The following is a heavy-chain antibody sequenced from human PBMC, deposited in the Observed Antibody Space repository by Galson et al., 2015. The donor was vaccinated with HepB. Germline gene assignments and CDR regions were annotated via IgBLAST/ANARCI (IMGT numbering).Heavy chain of an antibody. CDR3: ARCWAGGGYAAGCWYMDV. V-gene: IGHV3-33*01. J-gene: IGHJ6*03. Sequence: SLRLSCAASGFTFSYFGMHWVRQAPGKGLEWVALIWYDGSNQYYADSVKGRSTISRDNSNNTLYLQINSLRAEDTAVYYCARCWAGGGYAAGCWYMDVWGKGTTVTVSS. CDR2: IWYDGSNQ. D-gene: IGHD5-12*01. CDR1: GFTFSYFG.